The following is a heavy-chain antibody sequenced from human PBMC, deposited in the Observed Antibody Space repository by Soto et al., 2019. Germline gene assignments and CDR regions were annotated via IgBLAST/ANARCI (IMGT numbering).Heavy chain of an antibody. D-gene: IGHD2-8*01. CDR3: ARDRPHTTIMVYADYYYYYGMEV. V-gene: IGHV1-46*01. CDR2: INPSGGST. CDR1: GYTFTSYY. Sequence: ASVKVSCKASGYTFTSYYMRWVRQAPGQGLEWMGIINPSGGSTSYAQKFQGRVTMTRDTSTSTVYMELSSLRSEDTAVYYCARDRPHTTIMVYADYYYYYGMEVWGPGTTVTVSS. J-gene: IGHJ6*02.